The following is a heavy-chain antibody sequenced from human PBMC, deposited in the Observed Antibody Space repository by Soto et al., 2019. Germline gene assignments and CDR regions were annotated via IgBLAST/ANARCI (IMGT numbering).Heavy chain of an antibody. V-gene: IGHV3-30*18. Sequence: GGSLRLSCAASGFTFSSYGMHWVRQAPGKGLEWVAVISYDGSNKYYADSVKGRFTISRDNSKNTLYLQMNSLRAEDTAVYYCAKDRAPYYDILTGLEYWGQGTLVTVSS. CDR1: GFTFSSYG. D-gene: IGHD3-9*01. J-gene: IGHJ4*02. CDR3: AKDRAPYYDILTGLEY. CDR2: ISYDGSNK.